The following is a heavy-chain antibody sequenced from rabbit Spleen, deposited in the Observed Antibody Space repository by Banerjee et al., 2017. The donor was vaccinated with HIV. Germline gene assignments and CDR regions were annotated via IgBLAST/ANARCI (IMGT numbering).Heavy chain of an antibody. D-gene: IGHD1-1*01. Sequence: QSLEESGGGLVQPEGSLALTCKASGFSFSSSDYICWVRQAPGKGLEWISCIAGSSSGFTYSATWAKGRFTVSKASSITVTLQMTSLTAADTATYFCARDTATSFSTYGMDLWGPGTLVTVS. CDR3: ARDTATSFSTYGMDL. V-gene: IGHV1S40*01. J-gene: IGHJ6*01. CDR1: GFSFSSSDY. CDR2: IAGSSSGFT.